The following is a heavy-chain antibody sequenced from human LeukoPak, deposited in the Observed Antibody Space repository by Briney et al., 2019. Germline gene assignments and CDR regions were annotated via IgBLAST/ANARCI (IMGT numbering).Heavy chain of an antibody. J-gene: IGHJ4*02. CDR3: MRGYGYHHY. CDR1: GFTFSSYW. D-gene: IGHD5-18*01. V-gene: IGHV3-7*03. Sequence: PGGSLRLSCAASGFTFSSYWMSWVRQAPGKGLEWVANIKQDGSEKYYIDSVKGRFTISRDNAKNSLYLQMNSLRAEDMAVYYCMRGYGYHHYWGQGTLVTVSS. CDR2: IKQDGSEK.